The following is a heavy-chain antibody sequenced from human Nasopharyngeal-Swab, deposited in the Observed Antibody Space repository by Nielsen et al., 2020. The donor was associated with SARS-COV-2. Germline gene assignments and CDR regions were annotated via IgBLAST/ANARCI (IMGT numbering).Heavy chain of an antibody. CDR1: GYTFTDYY. V-gene: IGHV1-2*02. J-gene: IGHJ3*02. CDR3: ARDRSTAGWNDAFDI. Sequence: ASVKVSCKASGYTFTDYYMHWVRQAPGQGLEWMGWMKPNSGVTNYAQNFQGRVTMASDTSSNTAYMELSRLTSDDTAVYFCARDRSTAGWNDAFDIWGQGTVVTVSS. CDR2: MKPNSGVT. D-gene: IGHD6-19*01.